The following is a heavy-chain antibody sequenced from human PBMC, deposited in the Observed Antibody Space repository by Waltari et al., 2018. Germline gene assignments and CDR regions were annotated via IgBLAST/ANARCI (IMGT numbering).Heavy chain of an antibody. Sequence: EVQLVESGGGLVQPGGSLRLSCAASGFPFSSYAMSWVRQAPGKGLEWVSAISGSGGSTYYADSVKGRFTISRDNSKNTLYLQMNSLRAEDTAVYYCAKARFGGSGSYYYYGMDVWGQGTTVTVSS. CDR3: AKARFGGSGSYYYYGMDV. CDR2: ISGSGGST. V-gene: IGHV3-23*04. D-gene: IGHD3-10*01. J-gene: IGHJ6*02. CDR1: GFPFSSYA.